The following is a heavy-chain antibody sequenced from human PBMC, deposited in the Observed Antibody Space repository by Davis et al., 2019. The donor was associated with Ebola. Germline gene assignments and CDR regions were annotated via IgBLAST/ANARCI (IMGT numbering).Heavy chain of an antibody. D-gene: IGHD5-24*01. Sequence: GGSLRLSCAASGFTFSSYAMHWVRQAPGKGLEYVSAISSNGGSTYYANSVKGRFTISRDNAKNTLYLQMNSLRAEDTAVYYCARGGRWLQFATDYWGQGTLVTVSS. CDR2: ISSNGGST. CDR1: GFTFSSYA. V-gene: IGHV3-64*01. J-gene: IGHJ4*02. CDR3: ARGGRWLQFATDY.